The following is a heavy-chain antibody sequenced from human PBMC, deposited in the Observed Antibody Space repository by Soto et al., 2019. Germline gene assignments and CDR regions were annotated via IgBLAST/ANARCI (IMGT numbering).Heavy chain of an antibody. CDR2: HHSDST. Sequence: QVQLQESGPGLVKPSETLSLTCTVSGGSMRGQHWSWIRQPPGKGLEWIGHHSDSTNYNPSLKSRITISTATSQNQFSLKPSSVTAADTAVYYCATYTVGEGGRGYWGQGTLVTVSS. D-gene: IGHD3-16*01. CDR3: ATYTVGEGGRGY. J-gene: IGHJ4*02. CDR1: GGSMRGQH. V-gene: IGHV4-4*09.